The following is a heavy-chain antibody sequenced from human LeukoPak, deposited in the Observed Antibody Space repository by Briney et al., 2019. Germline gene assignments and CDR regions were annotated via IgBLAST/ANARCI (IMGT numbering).Heavy chain of an antibody. V-gene: IGHV4-59*01. J-gene: IGHJ5*02. CDR2: IYYSGST. CDR1: GGSISSYY. CDR3: ARAYCGGDCYSRWFDP. D-gene: IGHD2-21*02. Sequence: PSETLSPTCTVSGGSISSYYWSWIRQPPGKGLEWIGYIYYSGSTNYNPSLKSRVTISVDTSKNQFSLKLSSVTAADTAVYYCARAYCGGDCYSRWFDPWGQGTLVTVSS.